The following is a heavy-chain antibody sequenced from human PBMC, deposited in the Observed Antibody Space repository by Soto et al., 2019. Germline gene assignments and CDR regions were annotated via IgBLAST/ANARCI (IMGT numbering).Heavy chain of an antibody. Sequence: SGTLALTSTMSGGTISSYYWSWIRQPPGKGLEWIGYIYYSGSTSYNPSLKSRVTISVDTSKNQFSLKLSSVTAADTAVYYCARITYYYDSSGSLLGWFDPWGQGTLVTVSS. D-gene: IGHD3-22*01. CDR1: GGTISSYY. J-gene: IGHJ5*02. CDR2: IYYSGST. CDR3: ARITYYYDSSGSLLGWFDP. V-gene: IGHV4-59*13.